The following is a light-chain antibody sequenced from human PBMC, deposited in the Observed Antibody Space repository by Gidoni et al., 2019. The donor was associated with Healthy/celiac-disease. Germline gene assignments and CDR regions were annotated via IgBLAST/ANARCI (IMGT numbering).Light chain of an antibody. V-gene: IGKV1-5*01. CDR3: QQYNSYWT. Sequence: DIQMTQSPSTLSASVGDRVTITCRDSQSISSWMAWYQQKPGKAPQLLIYDASSLESGVPSRFGGSGSGTEFTLTISSLQPDDFATYYCQQYNSYWTFGQGTKVEIK. CDR1: QSISSW. CDR2: DAS. J-gene: IGKJ1*01.